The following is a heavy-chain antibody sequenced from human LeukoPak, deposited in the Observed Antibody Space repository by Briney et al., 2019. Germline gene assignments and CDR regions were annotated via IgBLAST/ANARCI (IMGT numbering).Heavy chain of an antibody. V-gene: IGHV3-30*18. D-gene: IGHD6-13*01. CDR3: AKDRDIAAAGYYFDY. CDR1: GFTFRSYA. J-gene: IGHJ4*02. Sequence: PGRSLTLSCAASGFTFRSYAMHWVRQAPGKGLQWVAVISSDGSDKYYADSVKGRFTISRDNSKNTLYLQMNSLRAEDTAVYYCAKDRDIAAAGYYFDYWGQGTLVIVSS. CDR2: ISSDGSDK.